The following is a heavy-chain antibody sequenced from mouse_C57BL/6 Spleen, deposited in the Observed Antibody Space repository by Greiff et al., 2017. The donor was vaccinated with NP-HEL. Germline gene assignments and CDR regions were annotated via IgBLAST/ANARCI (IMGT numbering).Heavy chain of an antibody. CDR3: ARRGMVTTGYAMDY. V-gene: IGHV1-54*01. CDR1: GYAFTNYL. D-gene: IGHD2-2*01. Sequence: VQLQQSGAELVRPGTSVKVSCKASGYAFTNYLIEWVKQRPGQGLEWIGVIHPGSGGTNYNEKFKGKATLTADKSSSTAYMQLSSLTSEDSAVYFCARRGMVTTGYAMDYWGQGTSVTVSS. CDR2: IHPGSGGT. J-gene: IGHJ4*01.